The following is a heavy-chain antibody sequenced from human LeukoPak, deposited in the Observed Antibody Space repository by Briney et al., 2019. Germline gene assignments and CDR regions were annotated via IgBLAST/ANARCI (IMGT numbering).Heavy chain of an antibody. CDR1: GFTFSSYA. V-gene: IGHV3-23*01. J-gene: IGHJ3*02. Sequence: GGSLRLSCAASGFTFSSYAMSWVRQAPGKGLEWVLGISGSGGSTNYADSVKGRFTISRDNSKNTLYLQMNSLRVEDTAVYYCAKGSPLCYLDAFDIWGQGTMVTVSS. CDR2: ISGSGGST. D-gene: IGHD2-8*01. CDR3: AKGSPLCYLDAFDI.